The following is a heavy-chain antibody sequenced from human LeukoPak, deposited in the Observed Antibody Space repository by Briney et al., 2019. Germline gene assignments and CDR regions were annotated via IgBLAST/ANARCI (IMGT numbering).Heavy chain of an antibody. Sequence: ASVKVSCKASGYTFTSYGISWVRQAPGQGLEGMGWISAYNGNTNYAQKLQGRVTMTTDTSTSTAYMELRSLRSDDTAVYYCARVVDPNLDYYYYGMDVWGQGTTVTVSS. J-gene: IGHJ6*02. CDR1: GYTFTSYG. V-gene: IGHV1-18*01. CDR2: ISAYNGNT. CDR3: ARVVDPNLDYYYYGMDV. D-gene: IGHD2-15*01.